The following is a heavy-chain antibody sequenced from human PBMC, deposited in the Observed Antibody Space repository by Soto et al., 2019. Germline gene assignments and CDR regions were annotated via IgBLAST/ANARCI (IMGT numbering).Heavy chain of an antibody. Sequence: GASVKVSCKASGGTFSSYAISWLRQSPGQGLEWMGGIIPIFGTANYAQKFQGRVTITADESTSTAYMELSSLRSEDTAVYYCARVSKYYYDSSGHYYAPYGMDVWGQGTTVTV. CDR3: ARVSKYYYDSSGHYYAPYGMDV. V-gene: IGHV1-69*13. CDR1: GGTFSSYA. D-gene: IGHD3-22*01. J-gene: IGHJ6*02. CDR2: IIPIFGTA.